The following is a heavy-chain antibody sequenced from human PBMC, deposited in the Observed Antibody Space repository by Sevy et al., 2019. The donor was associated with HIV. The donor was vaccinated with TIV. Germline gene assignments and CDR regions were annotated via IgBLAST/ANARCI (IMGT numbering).Heavy chain of an antibody. V-gene: IGHV3-7*03. J-gene: IGHJ3*02. D-gene: IGHD1-26*01. CDR1: GFTFSSYW. CDR2: IKQDGSEK. Sequence: GGSLRLSCAASGFTFSSYWMSWVRQAPGKGLEWVANIKQDGSEKYYVDSVKGRVTISRDNAKNSLYLQMNSLRAEDTVVYYCARDGASDAFDIWGQGTMVTVSS. CDR3: ARDGASDAFDI.